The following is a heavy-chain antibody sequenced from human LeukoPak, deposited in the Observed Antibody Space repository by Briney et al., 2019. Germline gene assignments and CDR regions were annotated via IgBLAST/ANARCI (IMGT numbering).Heavy chain of an antibody. CDR3: AGEYDFWSGSSLHFDY. Sequence: SETLSLTCTVSGGSISSGDYYWSWIRQPPGKGLEWIGYIYYSGSTYYNPSLKSRVTISVDTSKNQFSLKLSSVTAADTAVYYCAGEYDFWSGSSLHFDYWGQGTLVTVSS. CDR1: GGSISSGDYY. CDR2: IYYSGST. V-gene: IGHV4-30-4*08. J-gene: IGHJ4*02. D-gene: IGHD3-3*01.